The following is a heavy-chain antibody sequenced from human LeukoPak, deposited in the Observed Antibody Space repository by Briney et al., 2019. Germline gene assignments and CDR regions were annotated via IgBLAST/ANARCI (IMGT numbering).Heavy chain of an antibody. CDR1: GYTFTGYY. J-gene: IGHJ6*03. CDR2: INPNSGGT. V-gene: IGHV1-2*02. CDR3: ARDEGSVTQTYYYYMDV. D-gene: IGHD4-17*01. Sequence: ASVKVSCKASGYTFTGYYMHWVRQAPGQGLEWMGWINPNSGGTNYAQKFQGRVTMTRDTSISTAYMELSRLRSDDTAVYYCARDEGSVTQTYYYYMDVWGKGTTVTISS.